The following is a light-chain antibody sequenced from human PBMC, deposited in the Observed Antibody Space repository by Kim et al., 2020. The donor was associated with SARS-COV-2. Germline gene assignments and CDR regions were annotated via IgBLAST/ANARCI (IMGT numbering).Light chain of an antibody. CDR3: AAWDDSLSSRV. V-gene: IGLV1-47*01. CDR1: ASNIGSKS. CDR2: GNI. J-gene: IGLJ3*02. Sequence: GQRVATSCSRGASNIGSKSVYWHQQLPGTAPNLRNSGNIQRPAGVPDRFSGSKSGTSASLGISGLRSGDEADYYCAAWDDSLSSRVFGGGTQLTVL.